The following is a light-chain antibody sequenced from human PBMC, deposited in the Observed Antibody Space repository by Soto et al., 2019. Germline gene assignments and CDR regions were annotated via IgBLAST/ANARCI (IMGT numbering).Light chain of an antibody. CDR1: QSVSSN. J-gene: IGKJ1*01. CDR3: QQYNNWPGT. CDR2: GAS. Sequence: EIVMTQSPATLSVSPGERATLSCRASQSVSSNLAWYQQKPGQAPRLIIYGASTRATGIPARFSGSGSGTEFTRTISSLQSEDFAVYYCQQYNNWPGTFGQGTKVEIK. V-gene: IGKV3-15*01.